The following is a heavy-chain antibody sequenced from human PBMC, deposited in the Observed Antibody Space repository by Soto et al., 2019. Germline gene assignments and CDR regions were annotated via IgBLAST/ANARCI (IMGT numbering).Heavy chain of an antibody. J-gene: IGHJ4*02. CDR3: AHLPPFAGDIHDY. Sequence: SGPTLVNPTQNLTLTCNFSGFSLSTGGGGVAWVRQPPGKALEWLTLIYWNGETRTSPSLENRLTVTKDASKNQVALTMTNMDPVDTATYYCAHLPPFAGDIHDYWGQGTRDTVSS. CDR1: GFSLSTGGGG. CDR2: IYWNGET. V-gene: IGHV2-5*01. D-gene: IGHD3-9*01.